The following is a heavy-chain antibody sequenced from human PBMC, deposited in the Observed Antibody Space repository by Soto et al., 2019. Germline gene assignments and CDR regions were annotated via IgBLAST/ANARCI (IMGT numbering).Heavy chain of an antibody. V-gene: IGHV3-74*01. CDR3: ARVGRGQGNFDX. CDR2: ISGDGRLT. Sequence: GGSLRLSFGASGFTFSNYWMRWVRQAPGEGMVWVSRISGDGRLTRFAYSVKGRFTISRDNAKNKLHLQMDSIRVEDTAVYYCARVGRGQGNFDXWGQGALGTVSX. J-gene: IGHJ4*02. D-gene: IGHD2-15*01. CDR1: GFTFSNYW.